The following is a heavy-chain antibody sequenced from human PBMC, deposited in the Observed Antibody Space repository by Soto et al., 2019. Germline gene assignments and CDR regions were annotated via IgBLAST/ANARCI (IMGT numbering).Heavy chain of an antibody. Sequence: GASVKVSCKASGYTFTSYGISWVRQAPGQGLEWMGWISAYNGNTNYAQKLQGRVTMTTDTSTSTAYMELRSLRSDDTAVYYCASAPCGGDCYFYYYYGMDVRGQGTTVTSP. CDR1: GYTFTSYG. D-gene: IGHD2-21*02. CDR2: ISAYNGNT. CDR3: ASAPCGGDCYFYYYYGMDV. J-gene: IGHJ6*02. V-gene: IGHV1-18*04.